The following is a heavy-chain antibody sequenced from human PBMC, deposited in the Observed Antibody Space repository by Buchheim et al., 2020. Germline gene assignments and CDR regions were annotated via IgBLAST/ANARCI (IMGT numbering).Heavy chain of an antibody. V-gene: IGHV3-13*01. D-gene: IGHD1-1*01. CDR3: ARVADDAPGYYFDY. CDR2: IGTAGDT. Sequence: EVQLVESGGGLVQPGGSLRLSCAASGFIFSNYDMHWVRQATGKGLEWVSAIGTAGDTYYPGSVKGRFTISRENAKNSLYLQMNSLRAGDTAVYYCARVADDAPGYYFDYWGQGTL. CDR1: GFIFSNYD. J-gene: IGHJ4*02.